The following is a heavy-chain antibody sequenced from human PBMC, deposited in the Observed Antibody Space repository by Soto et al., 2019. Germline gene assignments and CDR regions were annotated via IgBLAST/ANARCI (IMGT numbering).Heavy chain of an antibody. J-gene: IGHJ4*02. Sequence: QVPLQESGPGLVKPSQTLSLTCTVSGGSISSGGYYWSWIRQHPGKGLEWIGYIYYSGSTYYNPSLHRRVTMAADTSKNQFFLELSSVTAADTAVYYCARDASTAVAGGGEFDYWGQGTLVTVSS. CDR2: IYYSGST. CDR1: GGSISSGGYY. D-gene: IGHD6-19*01. CDR3: ARDASTAVAGGGEFDY. V-gene: IGHV4-31*03.